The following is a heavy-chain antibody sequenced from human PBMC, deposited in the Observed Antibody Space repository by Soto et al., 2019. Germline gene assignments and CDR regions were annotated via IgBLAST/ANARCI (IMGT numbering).Heavy chain of an antibody. CDR2: IIPMFDIT. Sequence: QVQLVQSGAEVKKPGSSVKVSCKASGGTFSPYTITWVRQAPGQGLEWMGRIIPMFDITNYALKFQDRVTITADRATSTAYLELRSLRSEDSAVYFCASGWESSIPTWAFGGDWGQGTLVTVSS. V-gene: IGHV1-69*02. CDR1: GGTFSPYT. J-gene: IGHJ4*02. CDR3: ASGWESSIPTWAFGGD. D-gene: IGHD3-10*01.